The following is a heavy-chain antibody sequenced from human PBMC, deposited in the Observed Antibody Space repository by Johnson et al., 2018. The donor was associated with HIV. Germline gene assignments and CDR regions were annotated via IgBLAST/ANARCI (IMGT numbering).Heavy chain of an antibody. J-gene: IGHJ3*02. Sequence: QVQLVESGGGVVQPGMSLRLSCAASGFTFSSYAMHWVRQAPGKGLEWVAVISYDGSNKYYADSVKGRFTISRDNSKNTLYLQMNSLRAEDTAVYDCANNLKQLATKDAFDIWGQGTMVTVSS. CDR2: ISYDGSNK. CDR1: GFTFSSYA. D-gene: IGHD6-13*01. V-gene: IGHV3-30*04. CDR3: ANNLKQLATKDAFDI.